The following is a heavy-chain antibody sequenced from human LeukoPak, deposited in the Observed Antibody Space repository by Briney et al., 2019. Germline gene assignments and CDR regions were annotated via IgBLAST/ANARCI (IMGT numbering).Heavy chain of an antibody. Sequence: PSETLSLTCAVYGGSFSGYYWSWIRQPPGKGLEWIGEINHSGSTNYNSSLKSRVAISVDTSKNQFSLKLSSVTAADTAVYYCARHDYYGSGDPWGQGTLVTVSS. J-gene: IGHJ5*02. CDR2: INHSGST. D-gene: IGHD3-10*01. CDR1: GGSFSGYY. V-gene: IGHV4-34*01. CDR3: ARHDYYGSGDP.